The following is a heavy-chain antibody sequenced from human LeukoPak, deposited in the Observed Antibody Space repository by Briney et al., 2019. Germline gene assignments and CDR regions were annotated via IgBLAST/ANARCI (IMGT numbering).Heavy chain of an antibody. CDR3: ATSRGAHYFDY. D-gene: IGHD3-10*01. V-gene: IGHV3-23*01. CDR1: GFTFSDYY. Sequence: GGSLRLSCAASGFTFSDYYMTWVRQAPGKGLEWVSTISGGGGSTYYADSVKGRFTISRDDAKQTLYLQMNSLRGEDTAVYYCATSRGAHYFDYWGQGTLVTVSS. CDR2: ISGGGGST. J-gene: IGHJ4*02.